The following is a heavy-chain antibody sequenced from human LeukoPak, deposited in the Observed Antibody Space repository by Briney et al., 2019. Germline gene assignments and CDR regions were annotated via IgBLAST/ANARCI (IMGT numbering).Heavy chain of an antibody. CDR1: GGSISSGGYS. J-gene: IGHJ4*02. Sequence: SETLSLTCAVSGGSISSGGYSWSWIRQPPGKGLEWIGYIYHSGSTYYNPSLKSRVTISVDRSKNQFSLKLSSVTAADTAVYYCARGAARYSSSCFDYWGQGTLVTVSS. CDR3: ARGAARYSSSCFDY. D-gene: IGHD6-13*01. V-gene: IGHV4-30-2*01. CDR2: IYHSGST.